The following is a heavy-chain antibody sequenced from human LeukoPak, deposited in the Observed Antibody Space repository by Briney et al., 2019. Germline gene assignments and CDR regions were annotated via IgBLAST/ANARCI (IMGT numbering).Heavy chain of an antibody. J-gene: IGHJ5*02. CDR3: ARETDYGDYLWFDP. CDR1: GGSISSSNW. Sequence: SETLSLTCAVSGGSISSSNWWSWVRQPPGKGLEWIGEIYHSGSTNYNPSLKSRVTISVDTSKNQFSLKLSSVTAADTAVYYCARETDYGDYLWFDPWGQGTLVTVSS. D-gene: IGHD4-17*01. CDR2: IYHSGST. V-gene: IGHV4-4*02.